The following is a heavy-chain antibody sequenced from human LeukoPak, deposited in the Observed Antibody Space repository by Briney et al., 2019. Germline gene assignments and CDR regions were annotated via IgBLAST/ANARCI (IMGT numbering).Heavy chain of an antibody. D-gene: IGHD3-22*01. CDR1: GGSMSSYY. CDR3: ARSLFNYYDSSGYRIYFDY. Sequence: SETLFLTCTVSGGSMSSYYWSWIRQPPGKGLEWIGYIYYSGSTNYNPSLKSRVTISVDTSKNQFSLKLNSVTAADTAVYYCARSLFNYYDSSGYRIYFDYWGQGTLVTVSS. CDR2: IYYSGST. V-gene: IGHV4-59*08. J-gene: IGHJ4*02.